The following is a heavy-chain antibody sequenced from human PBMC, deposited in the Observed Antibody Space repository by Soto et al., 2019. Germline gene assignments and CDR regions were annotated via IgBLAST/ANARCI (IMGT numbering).Heavy chain of an antibody. CDR1: GYSFTSYW. CDR3: ASSMSELELPSVGYYYGMDV. CDR2: IYPGDSDT. Sequence: GESLKISCKGSGYSFTSYWIGWVRQMAGKGLEWMGIIYPGDSDTRYSPSFQGQVTISADKSISTAYLQWSSLKASDTAMYYCASSMSELELPSVGYYYGMDVWGQGTTVTVS. J-gene: IGHJ6*02. V-gene: IGHV5-51*01. D-gene: IGHD1-7*01.